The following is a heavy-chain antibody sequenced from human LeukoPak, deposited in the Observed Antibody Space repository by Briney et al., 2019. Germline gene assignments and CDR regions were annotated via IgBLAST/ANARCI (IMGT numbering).Heavy chain of an antibody. J-gene: IGHJ6*03. Sequence: SETLSLTRTVSGGSISSSSYYWGWIRQPPGKGLEWIGSIYYSGSTYYNPSLKSRVTISVDTSKNQFSLKLSSVTAADTAVYYCAREVRGVNSYYYYMDVWGKGTTVTVSS. CDR2: IYYSGST. V-gene: IGHV4-39*07. D-gene: IGHD3-10*01. CDR1: GGSISSSSYY. CDR3: AREVRGVNSYYYYMDV.